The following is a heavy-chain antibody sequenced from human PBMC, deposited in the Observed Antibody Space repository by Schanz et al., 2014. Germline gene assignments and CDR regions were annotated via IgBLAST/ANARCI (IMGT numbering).Heavy chain of an antibody. V-gene: IGHV3-53*01. CDR2: MYINSGST. Sequence: EVQLVESGGGLIQPGGSLRLSCAVSGFTVNTNYMSWVRQAPGKGLEWISSMYINSGSTQYADSVKGRFIISRDSSKNTPFLQMISLRAEDTDVYFCARDGGRDGYNLAFDAWGQGTLVTVSS. D-gene: IGHD5-12*01. J-gene: IGHJ3*01. CDR3: ARDGGRDGYNLAFDA. CDR1: GFTVNTNY.